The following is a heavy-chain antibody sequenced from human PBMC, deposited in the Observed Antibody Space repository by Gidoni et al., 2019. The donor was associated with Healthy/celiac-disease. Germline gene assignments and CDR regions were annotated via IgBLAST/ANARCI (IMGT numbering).Heavy chain of an antibody. CDR2: INHSGST. CDR3: ARGVHGGGLFYYGMDV. CDR1: GVSCSGYY. D-gene: IGHD2-15*01. Sequence: QVQLQQWGAGLLKPSETLSLTCSDYGVSCSGYYWSWIRQPPGKGLEWIGEINHSGSTNYNPSLKSRVTISVDTSKNQFSLKLSSVTAADTAVYYCARGVHGGGLFYYGMDVWGQGTTVTVSS. J-gene: IGHJ6*02. V-gene: IGHV4-34*01.